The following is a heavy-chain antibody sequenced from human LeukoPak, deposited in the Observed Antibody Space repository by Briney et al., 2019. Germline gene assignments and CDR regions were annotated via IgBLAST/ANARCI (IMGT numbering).Heavy chain of an antibody. D-gene: IGHD3-3*01. CDR2: IYSGGST. Sequence: GGSLRLSCAASGFTVSSNYMSWVRQAPGKGLEWVSVIYSGGSTYYADSVKGRFTISRDNSKNTLYLQMNSLRAEDTVVYYCARASGYDFWSGYHAFDIWGQGTMVTVSS. J-gene: IGHJ3*02. CDR1: GFTVSSNY. V-gene: IGHV3-53*01. CDR3: ARASGYDFWSGYHAFDI.